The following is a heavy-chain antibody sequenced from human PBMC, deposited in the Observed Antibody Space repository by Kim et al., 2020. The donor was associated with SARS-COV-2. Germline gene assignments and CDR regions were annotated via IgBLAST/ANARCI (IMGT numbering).Heavy chain of an antibody. V-gene: IGHV4-4*02. CDR3: SGSSGWYRLDY. D-gene: IGHD6-19*01. Sequence: TDYNQTLKSRITISVDKSKNHLSLNLSSVTAADTAVYYCSGSSGWYRLDYWGQGTLVTVSS. CDR2: T. J-gene: IGHJ4*02.